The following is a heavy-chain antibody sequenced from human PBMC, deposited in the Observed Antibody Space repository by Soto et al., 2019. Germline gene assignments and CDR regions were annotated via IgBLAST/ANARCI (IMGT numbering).Heavy chain of an antibody. Sequence: LSLTCTVSGDSISSPDYYWSWIRQAPGKGLELIGYVYYRGSIYYTPSFESRVSISIDTSKNQFSLRLTSVTAADSAVYFCARVTFTPNWFDSWGQGILVTVSS. V-gene: IGHV4-30-4*01. CDR3: ARVTFTPNWFDS. J-gene: IGHJ5*01. CDR2: VYYRGSI. D-gene: IGHD3-16*01. CDR1: GDSISSPDYY.